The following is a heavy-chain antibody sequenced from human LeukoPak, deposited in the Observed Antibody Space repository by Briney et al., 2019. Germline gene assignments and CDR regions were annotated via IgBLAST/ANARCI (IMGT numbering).Heavy chain of an antibody. CDR3: ARENIEQWPAFDY. J-gene: IGHJ4*02. Sequence: ASVKVSCKASGYTFTSYDINWVRQAPGQGPEWMGWINGNSGGTKYAQKFEGRVTMTSDTSTSTVQMDLGTLRSDDTAVYCCARENIEQWPAFDYWGQGTPVTVSS. V-gene: IGHV1-2*02. CDR2: INGNSGGT. CDR1: GYTFTSYD. D-gene: IGHD1/OR15-1a*01.